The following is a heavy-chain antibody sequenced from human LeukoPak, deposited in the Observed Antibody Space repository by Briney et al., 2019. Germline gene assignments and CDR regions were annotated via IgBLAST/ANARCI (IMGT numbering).Heavy chain of an antibody. D-gene: IGHD3-3*01. CDR2: ISAYNGNT. CDR3: ARGYDFWSGYYYYYGMDV. V-gene: IGHV1-18*01. Sequence: SVKVSFKASGYTFTSYGISWVRQAPGQGLEWMGWISAYNGNTNYAQKLQGRVTMTTDTSTSTAYMELRSLRSDDTAVYYCARGYDFWSGYYYYYGMDVWGQGTTVTVSS. J-gene: IGHJ6*02. CDR1: GYTFTSYG.